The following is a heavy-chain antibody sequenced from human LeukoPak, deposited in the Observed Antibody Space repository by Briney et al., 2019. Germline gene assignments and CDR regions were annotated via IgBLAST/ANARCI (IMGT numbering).Heavy chain of an antibody. CDR2: TRNKAKSYTT. J-gene: IGHJ4*02. CDR1: GFTFSSYG. CDR3: ATVAGGSYYFDY. Sequence: GGSLRLSCAASGFTFSSYGMHWVRQAPGKGLEWVGRTRNKAKSYTTEYAASVKGRFTISRDDSKNSLYLQMNSLKTEDTAVYYCATVAGGSYYFDYWGQGTLVTVSS. V-gene: IGHV3-72*01. D-gene: IGHD1-14*01.